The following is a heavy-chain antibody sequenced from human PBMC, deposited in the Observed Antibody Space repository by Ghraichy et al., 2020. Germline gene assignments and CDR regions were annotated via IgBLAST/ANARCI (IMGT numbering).Heavy chain of an antibody. J-gene: IGHJ3*02. V-gene: IGHV1-69*13. D-gene: IGHD2-21*01. CDR2: IIPIFGTA. CDR1: GGTFSSYA. Sequence: SMKVSCKASGGTFSSYAISWVRQAPGQGLEWMGGIIPIFGTANYAQKFQGRVTITADESTSTAYMELSSLRSEDTAVYYCASGARRAYCGGDCSCAFDIWGQGTMVTVSS. CDR3: ASGARRAYCGGDCSCAFDI.